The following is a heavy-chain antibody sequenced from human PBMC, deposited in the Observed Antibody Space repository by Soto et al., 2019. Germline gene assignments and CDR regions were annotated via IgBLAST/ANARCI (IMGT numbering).Heavy chain of an antibody. V-gene: IGHV4-59*08. CDR1: GGSISSYY. CDR3: ARLNYYGSGSYYRGYYYYYMDV. D-gene: IGHD3-10*01. J-gene: IGHJ6*03. CDR2: IYYSGST. Sequence: SETLSLTCTVSGGSISSYYWSWIRQPPGKGLEWIGYIYYSGSTNYNPSLKSRVTISVDTSKNQFSLKLSSVTAADTAVYYCARLNYYGSGSYYRGYYYYYMDVWGKGTTVTVSS.